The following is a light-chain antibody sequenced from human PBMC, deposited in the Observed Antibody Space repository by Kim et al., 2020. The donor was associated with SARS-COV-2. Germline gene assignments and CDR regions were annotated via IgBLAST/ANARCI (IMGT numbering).Light chain of an antibody. CDR3: AAWDDSLIGPV. Sequence: QSVLTQPPSASGTPGQRVTISRSGSTSNIGSNYVYWYQQFPGTAPKLLIYDSNQRPSGVPDRFSGSKSGTSASLAISGLRSEDEADYYCAAWDDSLIGPVFGGGTQLTVL. J-gene: IGLJ2*01. V-gene: IGLV1-47*01. CDR1: TSNIGSNY. CDR2: DSN.